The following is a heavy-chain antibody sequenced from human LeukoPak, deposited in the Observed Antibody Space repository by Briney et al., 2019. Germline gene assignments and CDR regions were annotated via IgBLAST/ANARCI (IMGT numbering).Heavy chain of an antibody. V-gene: IGHV3-43*01. Sequence: GGSLRLSCAASGFTFDDYTMHWVRQAPGKGLEWVSLISWDGGSTYYADSAKGRFTISRDNSKNSLYLQMNSLRTEDTALYYCAKGRGVVTATYFDYWGQGTLVTVSS. CDR1: GFTFDDYT. D-gene: IGHD2-21*02. J-gene: IGHJ4*02. CDR2: ISWDGGST. CDR3: AKGRGVVTATYFDY.